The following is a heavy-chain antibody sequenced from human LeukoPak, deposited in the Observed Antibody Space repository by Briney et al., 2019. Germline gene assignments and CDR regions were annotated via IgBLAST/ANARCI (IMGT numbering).Heavy chain of an antibody. Sequence: GGSLRLSCAASGFTFDDYAMHWVRQAPGKGLEWVSGINWNSGSIDYADSVKGRFTISRDNAKNSLYLQINSLRAEDTAFYYCAKGPPGYGDYLRYFQHWGQGTLVTVSS. J-gene: IGHJ1*01. V-gene: IGHV3-9*01. D-gene: IGHD4-17*01. CDR1: GFTFDDYA. CDR2: INWNSGSI. CDR3: AKGPPGYGDYLRYFQH.